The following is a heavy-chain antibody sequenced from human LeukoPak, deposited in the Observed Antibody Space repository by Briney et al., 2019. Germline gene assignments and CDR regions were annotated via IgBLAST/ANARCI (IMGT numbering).Heavy chain of an antibody. CDR1: GGSFSGHY. V-gene: IGHV4-34*01. CDR2: INHSGST. CDR3: ARPRYGSGSLDS. J-gene: IGHJ4*02. Sequence: SETLSLTCAVYGGSFSGHYWTWIRQPPGRGLEWIGEINHSGSTTYNPSLNSRVTISVDTSKNQFSLRLSSVTAADTAVYYCARPRYGSGSLDSWGQGTLVTVSS. D-gene: IGHD3-10*01.